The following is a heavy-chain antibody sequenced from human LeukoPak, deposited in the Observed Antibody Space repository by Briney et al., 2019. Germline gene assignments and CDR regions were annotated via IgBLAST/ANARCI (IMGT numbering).Heavy chain of an antibody. Sequence: SETLSLTCTVSGGSISGSSYYWGWIRQPPGKGLEWIGSIYYSGSTYYNPSLKSRVTISVDTSKNQFSLKLSSVTAADTAVYYCARSRIRTAYFDYWGQGTLVTVSS. D-gene: IGHD2-21*02. V-gene: IGHV4-39*01. CDR2: IYYSGST. J-gene: IGHJ4*02. CDR1: GGSISGSSYY. CDR3: ARSRIRTAYFDY.